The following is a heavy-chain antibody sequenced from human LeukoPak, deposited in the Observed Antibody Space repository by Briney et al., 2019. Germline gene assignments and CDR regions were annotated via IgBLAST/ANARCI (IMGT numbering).Heavy chain of an antibody. J-gene: IGHJ4*02. CDR3: AKIVKAAPGFFDY. D-gene: IGHD6-13*01. Sequence: SGGSLRLSCAASGFTFSNYAMSWVRQAPGKGLEWVSTISGSDGSTYYADSLKGRFTISRDNSRNTLYLQMNSLRADDTAVYYCAKIVKAAPGFFDYWGQGTLVTVSS. V-gene: IGHV3-23*01. CDR1: GFTFSNYA. CDR2: ISGSDGST.